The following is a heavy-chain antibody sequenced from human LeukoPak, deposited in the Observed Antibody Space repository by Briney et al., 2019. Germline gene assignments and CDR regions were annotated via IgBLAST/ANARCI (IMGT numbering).Heavy chain of an antibody. D-gene: IGHD2-15*01. CDR3: ARDVEYCSGGSCYYFDY. V-gene: IGHV3-48*02. CDR2: TSSSSTI. Sequence: GGSLRLSCAASGFTFSSYSMNWVRQAPGKGLEWVSYTSSSSTIYYADSVKGRFTISRDNAKNSLYLQMNSLRDEDTAVYYCARDVEYCSGGSCYYFDYWGQGTLVTVSS. J-gene: IGHJ4*02. CDR1: GFTFSSYS.